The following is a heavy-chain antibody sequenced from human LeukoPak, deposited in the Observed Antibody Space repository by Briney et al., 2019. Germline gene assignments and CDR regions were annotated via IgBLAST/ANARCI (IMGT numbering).Heavy chain of an antibody. Sequence: PSETLSLTCAVSGGSISSGGYSWSWIRQPPGKGLEWIGYIYHSGSTYYNPSLKSRVTISVDRSKNQFSLKLSSVTAADTAVYYCARGGYDSSGYALDYWGQGTLVTVSS. V-gene: IGHV4-30-2*01. CDR1: GGSISSGGYS. CDR3: ARGGYDSSGYALDY. D-gene: IGHD3-22*01. CDR2: IYHSGST. J-gene: IGHJ4*02.